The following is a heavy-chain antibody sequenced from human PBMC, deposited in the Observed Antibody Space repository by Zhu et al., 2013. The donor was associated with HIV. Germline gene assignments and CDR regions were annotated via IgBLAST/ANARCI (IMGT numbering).Heavy chain of an antibody. CDR1: GYTFTDYY. CDR2: TNPDSGGT. V-gene: IGHV1-2*02. J-gene: IGHJ5*02. Sequence: QVQLVQSGAEVKKPGASVTISCKASGYTFTDYYIHWVRQAPGQGLEWMGWTNPDSGGTNFAQKFQGRVTMTRDTSISASYMELSSLRSDDTGLYYCARDTAATSHNWGXLDPWGQGTLVTVSS. CDR3: ARDTAATSHNWGXLDP. D-gene: IGHD3-16*01.